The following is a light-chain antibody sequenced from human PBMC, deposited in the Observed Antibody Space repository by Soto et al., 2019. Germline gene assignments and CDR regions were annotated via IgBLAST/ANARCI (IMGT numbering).Light chain of an antibody. CDR2: GTS. CDR3: QQYGSSPLT. V-gene: IGKV3-20*01. J-gene: IGKJ4*01. CDR1: QYVSTTF. Sequence: EIVLTQSPGTLSLSPGERATLSCRASQYVSTTFFAWYQQKPGQAPRLLIYGTSNRATGIPDRFSGSGSGTDFTLTISRPEPEDFAVYYRQQYGSSPLTFGGGTRMEIK.